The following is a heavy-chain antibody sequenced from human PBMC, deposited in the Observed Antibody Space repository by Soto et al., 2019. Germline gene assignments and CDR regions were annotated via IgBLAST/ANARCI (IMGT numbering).Heavy chain of an antibody. V-gene: IGHV1-8*01. J-gene: IGHJ6*02. Sequence: ASVKVSCKASGYTFTSYDINWVRQATGQGLEWMGWMNPNSGNTGYAQKFQGRVTMTRNTSISTAYMELSSLRSEDTAVYYWARGGAGDYYYYYGMDVWGQGTTVTVSS. CDR1: GYTFTSYD. CDR3: ARGGAGDYYYYYGMDV. CDR2: MNPNSGNT. D-gene: IGHD6-19*01.